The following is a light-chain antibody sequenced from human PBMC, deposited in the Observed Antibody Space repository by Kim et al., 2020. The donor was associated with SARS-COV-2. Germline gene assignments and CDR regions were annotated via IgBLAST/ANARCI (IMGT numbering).Light chain of an antibody. CDR2: DNN. Sequence: QSVLTQPPSVSAAPGQKVTISCSGSTSNIGNNYVSWYQQLPGTAPKLLIYDNNKRPSGIPDRFSGSKSGTSATLGITGLQTGDAADYYWGTWDSSLSRLGFGGGTQLTVL. CDR1: TSNIGNNY. CDR3: GTWDSSLSRLG. V-gene: IGLV1-51*01. J-gene: IGLJ3*02.